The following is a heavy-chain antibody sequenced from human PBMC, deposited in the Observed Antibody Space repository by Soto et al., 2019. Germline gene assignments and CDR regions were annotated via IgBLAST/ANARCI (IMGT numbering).Heavy chain of an antibody. D-gene: IGHD2-15*01. CDR2: ISSSGSTI. V-gene: IGHV3-11*01. J-gene: IGHJ3*02. CDR1: GFTFSDYY. Sequence: GGSLRLSCAASGFTFSDYYMSWIRQAPGKGLEWVSYISSSGSTIYYADSVKGRFTISRDNAKNSLYLQMNSLRAEDTAVYYCARGNIVVVVARGGDAFDIWGQGTMVTVSS. CDR3: ARGNIVVVVARGGDAFDI.